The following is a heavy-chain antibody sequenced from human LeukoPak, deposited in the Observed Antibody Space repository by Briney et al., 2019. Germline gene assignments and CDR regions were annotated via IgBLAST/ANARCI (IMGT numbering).Heavy chain of an antibody. CDR3: AKDQKSIAATGYDY. J-gene: IGHJ4*02. CDR2: ISGSGGST. V-gene: IGHV3-23*01. CDR1: GFTFDNYA. D-gene: IGHD6-13*01. Sequence: GGSLRLSCAASGFTFDNYAMSWVRQGPGKGLEWVWTISGSGGSTYYADSVKGRFTISRDNSKNTLFLQMNSLRADDTAVYFCAKDQKSIAATGYDYWGQGTLVTVSS.